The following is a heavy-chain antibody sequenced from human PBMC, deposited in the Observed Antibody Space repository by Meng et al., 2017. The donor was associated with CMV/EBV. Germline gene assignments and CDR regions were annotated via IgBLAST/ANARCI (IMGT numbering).Heavy chain of an antibody. CDR3: TRQDGMDV. J-gene: IGHJ6*02. V-gene: IGHV3-73*01. Sequence: GESLKISCAASGFTFSGPAMHWVRQASGKGLEWVGRIRSKANSYATAYAASVKGRFTISRDDSKNTAYLQMNSLKTEDTAVYYCTRQDGMDVWGQGTTVTVSS. CDR2: IRSKANSYAT. CDR1: GFTFSGPA.